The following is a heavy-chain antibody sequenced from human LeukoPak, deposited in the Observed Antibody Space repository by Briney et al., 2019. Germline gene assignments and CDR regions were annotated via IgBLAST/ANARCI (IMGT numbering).Heavy chain of an antibody. CDR1: GGSFGGYY. CDR2: INHSGST. D-gene: IGHD3-10*01. Sequence: SETLSLTCAVYGGSFGGYYWSWIRQPPGKGLEWIGEINHSGSTNYNPSLKSRVTISVDTSKNQFSLKLSSVTAADTAVYYCARGGEYGSGSYYKYWGQGTLVTVSS. J-gene: IGHJ4*02. V-gene: IGHV4-34*01. CDR3: ARGGEYGSGSYYKY.